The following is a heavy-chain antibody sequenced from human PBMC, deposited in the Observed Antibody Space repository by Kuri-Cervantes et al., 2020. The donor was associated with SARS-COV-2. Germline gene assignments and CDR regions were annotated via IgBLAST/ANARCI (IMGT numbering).Heavy chain of an antibody. D-gene: IGHD3-10*01. CDR2: IYYTGST. J-gene: IGHJ5*02. V-gene: IGHV4-39*01. CDR1: GGSISSSSYY. CDR3: ARLTFSGFDP. Sequence: GSLRLSCTVSGGSISSSSYYWGWIRQPPGKGLEWIGSIYYTGSTYYSSSLKSRVTMSVDTSEDQFSLKLTSVTAADTAVYYCARLTFSGFDPWGLGTLVTVSS.